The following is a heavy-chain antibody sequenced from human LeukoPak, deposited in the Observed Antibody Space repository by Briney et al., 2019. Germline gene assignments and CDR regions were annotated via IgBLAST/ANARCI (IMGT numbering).Heavy chain of an antibody. CDR2: IYHSGST. CDR3: ARGRGVPSFSYYMDV. J-gene: IGHJ6*03. CDR1: GGSFSGYY. V-gene: IGHV4-34*01. D-gene: IGHD1-1*01. Sequence: SETLSLTCAVYGGSFSGYYWSWIRQPPGKGLEWIGEIYHSGSTNYNPSLKSRVTISVDKSKNQFSLKLSSVTAADTAVYYCARGRGVPSFSYYMDVWGKGTTVTVSS.